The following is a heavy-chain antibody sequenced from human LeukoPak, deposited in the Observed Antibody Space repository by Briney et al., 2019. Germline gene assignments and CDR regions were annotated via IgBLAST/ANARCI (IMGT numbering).Heavy chain of an antibody. CDR2: IYTSGST. D-gene: IGHD4-23*01. V-gene: IGHV4-4*09. CDR1: GGSISSYY. CDR3: ARLDLGVTPGFDP. Sequence: SETLSLTYTVSGGSISSYYWSWIRQPPGKGLEWIGYIYTSGSTNYNPSLKSRVTISVDTSKNQFSLKLSSVTAADTAVYYCARLDLGVTPGFDPWGQGTLVTVSS. J-gene: IGHJ5*02.